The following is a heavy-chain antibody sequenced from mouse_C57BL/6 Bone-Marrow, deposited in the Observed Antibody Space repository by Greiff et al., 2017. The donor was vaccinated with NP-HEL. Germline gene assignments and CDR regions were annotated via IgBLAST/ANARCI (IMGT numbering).Heavy chain of an antibody. J-gene: IGHJ2*01. Sequence: VQLQQPGAELVKPGASVKMSCKASGYTFTSYWITWVKQRPGQGLEWIGDIYPGSGSTNYNEKFKSKATLTVDTSSSTAYMQLSSLTSEDSAVYYCARYQLRPRYYFDYWGQGTTLTVSS. CDR3: ARYQLRPRYYFDY. CDR1: GYTFTSYW. D-gene: IGHD3-2*02. CDR2: IYPGSGST. V-gene: IGHV1-55*01.